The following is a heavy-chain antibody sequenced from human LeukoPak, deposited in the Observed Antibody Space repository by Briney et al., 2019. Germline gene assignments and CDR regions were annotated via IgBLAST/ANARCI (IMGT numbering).Heavy chain of an antibody. CDR2: IIPIFGTA. CDR1: GGTFSSYA. Sequence: ASVKVSCKASGGTFSSYAISWVRQAPGRGLEWMGGIIPIFGTANYAQKFQGRVTITADESTSTAYMELSSLRSEDTAVYYCARVRCGGDCYSSPYNWFDPWGQGTLVTVSS. V-gene: IGHV1-69*13. D-gene: IGHD2-21*02. J-gene: IGHJ5*02. CDR3: ARVRCGGDCYSSPYNWFDP.